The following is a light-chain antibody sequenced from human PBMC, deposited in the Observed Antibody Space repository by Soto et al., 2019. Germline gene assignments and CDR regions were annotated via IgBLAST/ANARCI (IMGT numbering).Light chain of an antibody. Sequence: EIVMTQSPATLSLSPGERVTLSCRASQSISSSYVSWYQKKPGQAPRLVIYAASTRATGIPARFSGSGSGTDFTLSISSLQPEDFAAYYCQKYNSAPLTFGGGTKVEIK. J-gene: IGKJ4*01. CDR3: QKYNSAPLT. CDR1: QSISSSY. V-gene: IGKV3D-7*01. CDR2: AAS.